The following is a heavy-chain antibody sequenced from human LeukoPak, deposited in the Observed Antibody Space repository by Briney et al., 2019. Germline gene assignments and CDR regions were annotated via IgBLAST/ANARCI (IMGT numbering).Heavy chain of an antibody. CDR1: GYIFTSYW. CDR2: IYPGDSDT. CDR3: ARQEGYGEQHPHSQGDYYYYGMDV. Sequence: GESLKISCKGSGYIFTSYWIGWVRQMPGKGLEWMGIIYPGDSDTRYSPSFQGQVTISADKSINTAYLQWSSLKASDTAMYYCARQEGYGEQHPHSQGDYYYYGMDVWGQGTTVTVSS. V-gene: IGHV5-51*01. D-gene: IGHD4-17*01. J-gene: IGHJ6*02.